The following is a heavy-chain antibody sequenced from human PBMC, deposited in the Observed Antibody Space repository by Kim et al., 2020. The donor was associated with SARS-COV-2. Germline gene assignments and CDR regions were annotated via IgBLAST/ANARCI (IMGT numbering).Heavy chain of an antibody. Sequence: ASVKVSCKASGYTFTTYAMNWVRQAPGQGLEWMGWINTNTGNPTYAQGFTGRFVFSLDTSVSTAYLQISSLKAEDTAVYYCARCPNPLPAYYDFWRFYSVAWGGYRALWGRGTLVTVSS. CDR3: ARCPNPLPAYYDFWRFYSVAWGGYRAL. D-gene: IGHD3-3*01. CDR2: INTNTGNP. J-gene: IGHJ2*01. V-gene: IGHV7-4-1*02. CDR1: GYTFTTYA.